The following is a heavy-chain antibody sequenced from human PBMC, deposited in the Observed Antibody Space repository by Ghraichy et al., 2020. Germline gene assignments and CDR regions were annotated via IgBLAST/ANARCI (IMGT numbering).Heavy chain of an antibody. J-gene: IGHJ5*02. V-gene: IGHV3-23*01. D-gene: IGHD2-2*01. CDR3: TREPGYCSTSTCYAEGGWFDP. CDR2: ISGSGGNR. CDR1: GFTFGSNA. Sequence: GGSLRLSCAASGFTFGSNAMSWVRQAPGKGLEWVSTISGSGGNRHYADSVKGRFTISRDNSKNTVDLHMNSLRAEDTAVYYCTREPGYCSTSTCYAEGGWFDPLGQGALVTVSS.